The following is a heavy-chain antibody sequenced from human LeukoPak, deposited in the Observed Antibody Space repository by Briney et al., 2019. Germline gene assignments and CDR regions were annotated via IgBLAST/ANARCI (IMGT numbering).Heavy chain of an antibody. CDR1: GFTFSSYG. D-gene: IGHD6-13*01. Sequence: SGGSLRLSCAASGFTFSSYGMHWVRQAPGKGLEWVAFIRYDGSNKYYADSVKGRFTISRDNSKNTLYLQMNSPRAEDTAVYYCAKDPSSSWYDWFDPWGQGTLVTVSS. J-gene: IGHJ5*02. CDR3: AKDPSSSWYDWFDP. V-gene: IGHV3-30*02. CDR2: IRYDGSNK.